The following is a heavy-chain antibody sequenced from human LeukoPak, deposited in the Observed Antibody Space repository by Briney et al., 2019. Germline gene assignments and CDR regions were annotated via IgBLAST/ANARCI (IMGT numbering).Heavy chain of an antibody. CDR1: GYSISSGYY. J-gene: IGHJ3*02. V-gene: IGHV4-38-2*01. CDR2: IYHSGST. Sequence: PSETLSLTCAVSGYSISSGYYWSWIRQPPGKGLEWIGSIYHSGSTYYNPSLKSRVTISVDTSKNQFSLKLSSVTAADTAVYYCARQGLYYYDSSGPDAFDIWGQGTMVTVSS. CDR3: ARQGLYYYDSSGPDAFDI. D-gene: IGHD3-22*01.